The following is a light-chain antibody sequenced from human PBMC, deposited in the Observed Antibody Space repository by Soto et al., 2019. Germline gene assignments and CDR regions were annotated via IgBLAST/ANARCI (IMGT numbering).Light chain of an antibody. J-gene: IGLJ1*01. CDR1: SRDVGGYNS. Sequence: QSVLTQPASVSGSPGQSITISCTGTSRDVGGYNSVFWYQQHPGKAPKLMIYEVTNRPSGVSNRFSGSKSGNTASLTISGLQAEDEADYYCSSYTSGSALYVFGTGTKVTVL. CDR2: EVT. CDR3: SSYTSGSALYV. V-gene: IGLV2-14*01.